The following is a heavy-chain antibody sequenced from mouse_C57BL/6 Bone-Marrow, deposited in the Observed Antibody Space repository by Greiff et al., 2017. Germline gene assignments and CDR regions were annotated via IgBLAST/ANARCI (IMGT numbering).Heavy chain of an antibody. Sequence: VQLQQSGAELVRPGASVTLSCKASGYTFTDYEMHWVKQTPVHGLEWIGAIDPETGGTAYNQKFKGKAILTADKSSSTAYMELRSLTSEDSAVYYCTNTTVERPFYWYFDVWGTGTTVTVSS. V-gene: IGHV1-15*01. J-gene: IGHJ1*03. CDR2: IDPETGGT. CDR3: TNTTVERPFYWYFDV. D-gene: IGHD1-1*01. CDR1: GYTFTDYE.